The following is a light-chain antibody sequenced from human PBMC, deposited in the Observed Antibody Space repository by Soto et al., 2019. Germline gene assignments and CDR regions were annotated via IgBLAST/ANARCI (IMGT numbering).Light chain of an antibody. Sequence: DIQMTQSPSTVSASVGGRVSFTRRAEQSISGWLAWYQQKPGKAPKLLIFDASSLRSGVPSRFSGSGSGTDFTLTISSLQPDDFATYFCQQYLSYPFTFGQGTKLDI. V-gene: IGKV1-5*01. CDR2: DAS. J-gene: IGKJ2*01. CDR3: QQYLSYPFT. CDR1: QSISGW.